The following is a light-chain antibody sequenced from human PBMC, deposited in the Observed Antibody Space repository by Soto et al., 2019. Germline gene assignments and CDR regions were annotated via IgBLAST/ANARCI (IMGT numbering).Light chain of an antibody. J-gene: IGKJ1*01. CDR3: HQSFASPWT. Sequence: DIQLTQSPSSLSASVGDRVTITCRASQSIRNYLNWYQQKPVTAPKLLIYAAIHMEGGVPSRFRGSGSGTEFTLSIRSLHPEDFATYYCHQSFASPWTFGQGTRVDI. V-gene: IGKV1-39*01. CDR2: AAI. CDR1: QSIRNY.